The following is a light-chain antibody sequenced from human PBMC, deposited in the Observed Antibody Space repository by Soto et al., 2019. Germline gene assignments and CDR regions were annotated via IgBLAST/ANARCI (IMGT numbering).Light chain of an antibody. CDR1: SGSVSTSYY. Sequence: TVVTQEPSFSVSPGGTVTLTCGFGSGSVSTSYYPSWYQQTPGQAPRTLIYSTNTRSSGVPDRFSGSILGNKAALTITGAQADDESDYYCVLYMGSGISVLGTGTQITIL. CDR3: VLYMGSGISV. V-gene: IGLV8-61*01. J-gene: IGLJ1*01. CDR2: STN.